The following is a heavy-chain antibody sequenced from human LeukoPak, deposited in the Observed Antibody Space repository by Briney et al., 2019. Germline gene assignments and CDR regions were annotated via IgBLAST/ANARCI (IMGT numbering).Heavy chain of an antibody. CDR1: GCSISSSNW. D-gene: IGHD1-26*01. Sequence: SETLSLTCAVSGCSISSSNWWCWVRQPPGKGLEWIGVIYHSGSTNYNPSLRSRVTISVDKSKNQFSLKLSSVNAADTAVYYCARERGSGSYFYYYYMDVWGKGTTVTVSS. J-gene: IGHJ6*03. CDR2: IYHSGST. V-gene: IGHV4-4*02. CDR3: ARERGSGSYFYYYYMDV.